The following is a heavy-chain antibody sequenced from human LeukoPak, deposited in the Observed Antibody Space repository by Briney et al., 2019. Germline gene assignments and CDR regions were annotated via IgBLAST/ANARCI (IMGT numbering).Heavy chain of an antibody. CDR3: ARGLLVGNTGYYFDY. Sequence: SETLSLTCTVSGGSISGYYWTWIRQPPGKGLEWIGYIYYNGNTNYHPSLKSRVTLSVDTSKRQFSLKLSYVTAADTAVYYCARGLLVGNTGYYFDYWGQGTLVTVSS. V-gene: IGHV4-59*01. CDR2: IYYNGNT. J-gene: IGHJ4*02. D-gene: IGHD1-26*01. CDR1: GGSISGYY.